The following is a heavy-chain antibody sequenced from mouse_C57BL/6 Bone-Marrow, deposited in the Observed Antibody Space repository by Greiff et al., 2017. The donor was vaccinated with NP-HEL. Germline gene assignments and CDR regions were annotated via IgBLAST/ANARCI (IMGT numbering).Heavy chain of an antibody. Sequence: EVMLVESGGGLVQPGGSLSLSCAASGFTFTDYYMSWVRQPPGKALEWLGFIRNKANGYTTEYSASVKGRFTISIDNSQSILYLQMNALRAEDSATYYCARSLANWDFDYWGQGTTLTVSS. D-gene: IGHD4-1*01. CDR2: IRNKANGYTT. CDR1: GFTFTDYY. CDR3: ARSLANWDFDY. V-gene: IGHV7-3*01. J-gene: IGHJ2*01.